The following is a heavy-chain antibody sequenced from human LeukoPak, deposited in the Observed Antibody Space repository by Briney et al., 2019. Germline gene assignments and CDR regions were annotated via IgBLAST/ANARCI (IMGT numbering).Heavy chain of an antibody. Sequence: KPGGSLRLSCAASGFTFSSYSMNWVRQAPGKGLEWVSSISSSTNYIYYADSVRGRFTISRDNAKNSLYLQMNSLRAEDTAVYYCARAERYCSSTNCLNFDYWGQGTLVTVSS. D-gene: IGHD2-2*01. CDR3: ARAERYCSSTNCLNFDY. CDR2: ISSSTNYI. V-gene: IGHV3-21*01. J-gene: IGHJ4*02. CDR1: GFTFSSYS.